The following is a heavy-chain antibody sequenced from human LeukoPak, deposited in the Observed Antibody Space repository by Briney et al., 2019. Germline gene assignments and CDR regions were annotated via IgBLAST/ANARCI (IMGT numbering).Heavy chain of an antibody. CDR1: GFTFSNAL. CDR3: TTRHYYGSGNYDY. V-gene: IGHV3-15*01. J-gene: IGHJ4*02. D-gene: IGHD3-10*01. Sequence: PGGSLILSCAASGFTFSNALMTWVRQAPGKGLEWVDRIKSKTDRGTTDYVESRKGIFTVSREDSKNTVYLQMTSLKNEDTAVYYCTTRHYYGSGNYDYWGQGTLVTVSS. CDR2: IKSKTDRGTT.